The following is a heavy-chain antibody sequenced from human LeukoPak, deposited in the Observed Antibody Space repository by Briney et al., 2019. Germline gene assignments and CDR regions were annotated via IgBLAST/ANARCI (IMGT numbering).Heavy chain of an antibody. CDR1: GFTFSSYS. V-gene: IGHV3-48*01. Sequence: GGSLRLSCAASGFTFSSYSMNWVRQAPGKGLEWVSYISSSSSTIYYADSVKGRFTISRDNAKNSLYLQMNSLRAEDTAVYYCARDRRGIYYYGSGSYLDYWGQGTLVTVSS. D-gene: IGHD3-10*01. CDR3: ARDRRGIYYYGSGSYLDY. J-gene: IGHJ4*02. CDR2: ISSSSSTI.